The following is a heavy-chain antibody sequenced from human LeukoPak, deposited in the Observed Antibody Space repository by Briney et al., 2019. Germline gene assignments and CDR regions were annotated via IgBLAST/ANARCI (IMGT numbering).Heavy chain of an antibody. Sequence: PGGSLRLSCAASGFTVSSNYMSWVRQAPGKGLEWVSVIYGGGSTYYADSVKGRFTISRDNSENTLYLQMNSLRAEDTAVYYCARVVRQQVEYWGQGTLVTVSS. D-gene: IGHD6-13*01. V-gene: IGHV3-53*01. J-gene: IGHJ4*02. CDR2: IYGGGST. CDR3: ARVVRQQVEY. CDR1: GFTVSSNY.